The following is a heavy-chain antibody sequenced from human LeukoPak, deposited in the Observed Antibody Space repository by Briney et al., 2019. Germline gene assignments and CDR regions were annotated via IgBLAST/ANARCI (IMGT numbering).Heavy chain of an antibody. CDR2: ISAYNGNT. V-gene: IGHV1-18*04. D-gene: IGHD5-12*01. J-gene: IGHJ4*02. CDR3: TSTGYSGHDPLHY. CDR1: RYTFTSYY. Sequence: ASVKVSCKASRYTFTSYYMHWVRQAPGQGLEWMGWISAYNGNTKYAQTLQGRVTMTTDTSTSTAYMELRSLRSDDTAVYYCTSTGYSGHDPLHYWGRGTLVTVSS.